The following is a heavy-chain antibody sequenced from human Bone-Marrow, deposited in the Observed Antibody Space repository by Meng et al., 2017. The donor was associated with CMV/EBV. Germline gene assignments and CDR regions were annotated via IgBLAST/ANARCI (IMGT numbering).Heavy chain of an antibody. CDR2: ISSSGSTI. D-gene: IGHD2/OR15-2a*01. V-gene: IGHV3-11*01. J-gene: IGHJ3*02. CDR1: GFTFSDYY. Sequence: GESLKISCAASGFTFSDYYMSWIRQAPGKGLEWVSYISSSGSTIYYADSVKGRFTISRDNAKNSLYLQMNSLRADDTAVYYCARAPNRTGHAFDIWGQGTMVTVSS. CDR3: ARAPNRTGHAFDI.